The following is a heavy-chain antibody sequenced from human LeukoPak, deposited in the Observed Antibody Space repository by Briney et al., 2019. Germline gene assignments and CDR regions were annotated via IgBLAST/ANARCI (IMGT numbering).Heavy chain of an antibody. CDR1: GFTFSNAW. CDR2: IKSKTDGGTT. Sequence: GGSLRLSCAASGFTFSNAWMSWVRQAPGKGLEWVGRIKSKTDGGTTDYGAPVKGRFTISRDDSKNTLSLQMNSLKTEDTAVYYCTTEVNYYDSSGYYYSDYWGQGTLVTVSS. V-gene: IGHV3-15*01. CDR3: TTEVNYYDSSGYYYSDY. D-gene: IGHD3-22*01. J-gene: IGHJ4*02.